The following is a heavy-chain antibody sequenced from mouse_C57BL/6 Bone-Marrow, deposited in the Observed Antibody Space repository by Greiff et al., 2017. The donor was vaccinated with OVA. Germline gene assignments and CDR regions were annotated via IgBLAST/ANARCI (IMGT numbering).Heavy chain of an antibody. Sequence: VQLKQSGAELVRPGASVKLSCTASGFNIKDDYMHWVKQRPEQGLEWIGWIDPENGDTEYASKFQGKATITADTSSNTAYLQLSSLTSEDTAVYYCRTGGYYYFDYWGQGTTLTVSS. CDR3: RTGGYYYFDY. CDR2: IDPENGDT. D-gene: IGHD2-3*01. V-gene: IGHV14-4*01. CDR1: GFNIKDDY. J-gene: IGHJ2*01.